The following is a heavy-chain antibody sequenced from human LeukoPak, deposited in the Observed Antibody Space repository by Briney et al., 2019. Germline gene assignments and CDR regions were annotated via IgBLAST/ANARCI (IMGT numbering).Heavy chain of an antibody. CDR3: ARSSPYSYGYFDGFDY. J-gene: IGHJ4*02. V-gene: IGHV3-48*01. CDR2: ISSSSSTI. D-gene: IGHD5-18*01. CDR1: GFTFSSYE. Sequence: GGSLRLSCAASGFTFSSYEMNWVRQAPGKGLEWVSYISSSSSTIYYADSVKGRFTISRDNAKNSLYLQMNSLRAEDTAVYYCARSSPYSYGYFDGFDYWGQGTLVTVSS.